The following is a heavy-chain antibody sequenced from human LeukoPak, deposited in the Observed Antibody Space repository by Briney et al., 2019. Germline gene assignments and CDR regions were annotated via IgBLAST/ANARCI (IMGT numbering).Heavy chain of an antibody. CDR1: GFTFSTYS. CDR3: ARDTEWELMGSYYFDY. CDR2: ITSSSTYI. Sequence: GGSLRLSCAASGFTFSTYSMNWVRQAPGKGLEWVSSITSSSTYIYYADSVKGRFTISRDNDKNSLYLQMNSLRAEDTAVYYCARDTEWELMGSYYFDYWGQGTLVTVSS. D-gene: IGHD1-26*01. J-gene: IGHJ4*02. V-gene: IGHV3-21*01.